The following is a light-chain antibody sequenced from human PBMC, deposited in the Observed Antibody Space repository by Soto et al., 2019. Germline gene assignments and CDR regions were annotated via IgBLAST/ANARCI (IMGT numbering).Light chain of an antibody. Sequence: QSVLTQPPSASGSPGQSVTISCTGTSSDVGGYNYVSWYQQHPGKAPKLMIYEVSKRPSGVPDRFSGSKSGNTASLTVSGLKAEDEADYYCSSYAGNKNVFGNGTKVXVL. CDR1: SSDVGGYNY. V-gene: IGLV2-8*01. CDR2: EVS. J-gene: IGLJ1*01. CDR3: SSYAGNKNV.